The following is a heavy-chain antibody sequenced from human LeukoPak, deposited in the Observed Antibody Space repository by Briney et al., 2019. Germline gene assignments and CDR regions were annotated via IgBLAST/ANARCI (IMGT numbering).Heavy chain of an antibody. D-gene: IGHD1-26*01. CDR3: ARVVGAGWFDP. CDR1: GLTVSSNY. Sequence: GGSLRLSCAASGLTVSSNYMSWVRQAPGKGLEWVSVIYSGGSTYYADSVKGRFTISRDNSKNTLYLQMNSLRAEDTAVYYCARVVGAGWFDPWGQGTLVTVSS. J-gene: IGHJ5*02. V-gene: IGHV3-66*01. CDR2: IYSGGST.